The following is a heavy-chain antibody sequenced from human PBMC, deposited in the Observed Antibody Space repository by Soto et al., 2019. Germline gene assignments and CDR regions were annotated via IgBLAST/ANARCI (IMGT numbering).Heavy chain of an antibody. CDR2: IVGSGGNI. J-gene: IGHJ6*02. D-gene: IGHD6-19*01. V-gene: IGHV3-23*01. CDR3: EKERGISGWYYYYGMDV. Sequence: EVQLLESGGGLVQPGGSLRLSCAASGLTFSSYAMSWVRQAPGKGLEWVSSIVGSGGNIHYADSVKGRFTISRDNSWNTLYLQMNSLSAEDTAVYYCEKERGISGWYYYYGMDVWGQGTTVSVSS. CDR1: GLTFSSYA.